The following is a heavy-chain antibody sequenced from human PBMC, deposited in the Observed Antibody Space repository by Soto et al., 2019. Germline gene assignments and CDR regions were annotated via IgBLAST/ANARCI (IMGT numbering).Heavy chain of an antibody. CDR1: DYTFTNYG. CDR2: ISAYNDNT. CDR3: ARVGSLGGSDDDYDGMDV. V-gene: IGHV1-18*01. Sequence: QVQLAQSGAEVKKPGASVKVSCKASDYTFTNYGITWVRQAPGQGLEWMGWISAYNDNTNYAQNLQGRVTMTTDTSPSTSHMEQRSLRSDDTAVYYWARVGSLGGSDDDYDGMDVWGQGTTVTVSS. J-gene: IGHJ6*02. D-gene: IGHD3-10*01.